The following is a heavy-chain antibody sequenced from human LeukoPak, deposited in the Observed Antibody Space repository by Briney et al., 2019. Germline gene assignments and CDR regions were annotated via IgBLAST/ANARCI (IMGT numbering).Heavy chain of an antibody. CDR2: ISGSGVSGAGT. J-gene: IGHJ6*03. CDR3: TKDRWELPKRNYMDV. CDR1: GFTFSSYA. V-gene: IGHV3-23*01. D-gene: IGHD1-26*01. Sequence: GGSLRLSCVAYGFTFSSYAMSWVRQAPGKGLEWVSGISGSGVSGAGTYYADSVKGRFTISRDNSKNTLYLQMNSLRAEDTAEYYCTKDRWELPKRNYMDVWGKGTTVTVSS.